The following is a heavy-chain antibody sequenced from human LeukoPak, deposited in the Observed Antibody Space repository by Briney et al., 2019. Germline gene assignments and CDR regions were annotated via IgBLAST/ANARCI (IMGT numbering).Heavy chain of an antibody. Sequence: PSETLSLTCTVSGGSISSGSYYWSWIRQPAGRGLEWIVHIYTSGSNNYNPSLKSRVTISVDTSKNQFSLKLSSVTAADTAVYYCARAIYNWNYMRYWGQGTLVTVSS. CDR3: ARAIYNWNYMRY. CDR2: IYTSGSN. V-gene: IGHV4-61*09. CDR1: GGSISSGSYY. J-gene: IGHJ4*02. D-gene: IGHD1-7*01.